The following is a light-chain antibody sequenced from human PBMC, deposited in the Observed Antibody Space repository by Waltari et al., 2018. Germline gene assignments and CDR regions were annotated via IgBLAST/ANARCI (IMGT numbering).Light chain of an antibody. CDR2: VNSDGGH. V-gene: IGLV4-69*01. J-gene: IGLJ2*01. Sequence: QLVVTQSPSASASLGASVKLTCTLSRGHTSYAIAWHHQQSEKGPRFLMRVNSDGGHTKGDGIPDRFSGSSSGAERYLTISSVQSEDEGDYYCQTWDTEVVVFGGGTKVTVL. CDR1: RGHTSYA. CDR3: QTWDTEVVV.